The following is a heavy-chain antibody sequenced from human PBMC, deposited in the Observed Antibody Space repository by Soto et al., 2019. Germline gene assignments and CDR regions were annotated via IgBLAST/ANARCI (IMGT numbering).Heavy chain of an antibody. D-gene: IGHD6-19*01. V-gene: IGHV3-66*01. CDR1: GFTVITNY. CDR2: IYSDGTT. CDR3: ARDLQPLIAVAGTYFQH. J-gene: IGHJ1*01. Sequence: GGSLRLSCAASGFTVITNYMSWVRQAPGKGLEWVSIIYSDGTTYYADSVNGRFTISRDNSGNTLYLHMNSLRVEDTALYYCARDLQPLIAVAGTYFQHWGQGTLVTVSS.